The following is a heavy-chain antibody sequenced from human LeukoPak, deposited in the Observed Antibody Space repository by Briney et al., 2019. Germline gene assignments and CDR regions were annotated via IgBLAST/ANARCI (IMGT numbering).Heavy chain of an antibody. J-gene: IGHJ4*02. Sequence: GGSLRLSCGASEFAFSDFYMTWIRQAPGKGLEWVSYISSSSSHTNYADSVKGRFTISRDNAKNSVFLQMNTLRAEDTAVYYCVRDSYMFGSDYWGQGTLVTVSS. CDR1: EFAFSDFY. V-gene: IGHV3-11*06. CDR2: ISSSSSHT. D-gene: IGHD3-10*02. CDR3: VRDSYMFGSDY.